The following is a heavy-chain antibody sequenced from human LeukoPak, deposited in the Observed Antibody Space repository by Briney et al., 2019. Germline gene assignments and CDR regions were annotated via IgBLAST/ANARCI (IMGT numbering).Heavy chain of an antibody. CDR1: GFTFSSYA. CDR2: ISYDGSNK. J-gene: IGHJ5*02. CDR3: ARDWGYYGSGSYFTFDP. Sequence: GGSLRLPCAASGFTFSSYAMHWVRQAPGKGLEWVAVISYDGSNKYYADSVKGRFTISRDNSKNTLYLQMNSLRAEDTAVYYCARDWGYYGSGSYFTFDPWGQGTLVTVSS. V-gene: IGHV3-30-3*01. D-gene: IGHD3-10*01.